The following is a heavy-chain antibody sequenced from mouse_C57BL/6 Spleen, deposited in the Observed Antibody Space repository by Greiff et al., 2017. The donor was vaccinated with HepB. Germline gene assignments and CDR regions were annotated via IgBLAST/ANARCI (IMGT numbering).Heavy chain of an antibody. D-gene: IGHD1-1*01. CDR1: GFTFSDYG. CDR3: ARYYYGSSYGYFDV. V-gene: IGHV5-17*01. Sequence: EVHLVESGGGLVKPGGSLKLSCAASGFTFSDYGMHWVRQAPEKGLEWVAYISSGSSTIYYADTVKGRFTISRDNAKTTLFLQMTSLRSEDTAMYYCARYYYGSSYGYFDVWGTGTTVTVSS. J-gene: IGHJ1*03. CDR2: ISSGSSTI.